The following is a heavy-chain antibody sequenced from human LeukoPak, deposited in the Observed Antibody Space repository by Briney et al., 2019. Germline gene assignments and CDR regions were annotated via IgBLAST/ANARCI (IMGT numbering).Heavy chain of an antibody. J-gene: IGHJ4*02. CDR3: ARLNPRYYYDSSRYYANDY. CDR1: GGSISSSSYY. Sequence: KPSETLSLTCTVSGGSISSSSYYWGWIRQPPGKGLEWIGSIYYSGSTYYNPSLKSRVTISVDTSKNQFSLKLSSVTAADTAVYYCARLNPRYYYDSSRYYANDYWGQGTLVTVSS. CDR2: IYYSGST. D-gene: IGHD3-22*01. V-gene: IGHV4-39*01.